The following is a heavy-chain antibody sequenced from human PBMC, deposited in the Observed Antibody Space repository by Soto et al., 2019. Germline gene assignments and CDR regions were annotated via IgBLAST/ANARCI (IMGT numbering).Heavy chain of an antibody. Sequence: SETLSLTCAVYGGNFRGYDWSWIRQPPGKGLEWIGEINHSGSTNYNPSLKSRVTISVDTSKNQFSLKLSSVTAADTAVYYCQTTVTTFSDYWGQGTLVTVSS. CDR3: QTTVTTFSDY. CDR2: INHSGST. CDR1: GGNFRGYD. J-gene: IGHJ4*02. D-gene: IGHD4-17*01. V-gene: IGHV4-34*08.